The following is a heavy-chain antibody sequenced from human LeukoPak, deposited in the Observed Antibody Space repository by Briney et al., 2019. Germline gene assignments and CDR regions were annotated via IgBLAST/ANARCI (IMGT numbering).Heavy chain of an antibody. J-gene: IGHJ4*02. CDR3: AKYYYGSGSYYNEYYFDY. CDR1: GFTFSSYA. CDR2: ISGSGGST. D-gene: IGHD3-10*01. Sequence: PGGSLRLSCAASGFTFSSYAMSWVRQAPGKGLEWVSAISGSGGSTYYADSVKGRFAISRDNSKNALYLQMNSLRAEDTAVYYCAKYYYGSGSYYNEYYFDYWGQGTLVTVSS. V-gene: IGHV3-23*01.